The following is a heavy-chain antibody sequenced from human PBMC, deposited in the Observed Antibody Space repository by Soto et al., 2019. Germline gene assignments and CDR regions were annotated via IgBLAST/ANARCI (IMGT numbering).Heavy chain of an antibody. CDR3: AKNGEYCSSTSCYDAFDI. V-gene: IGHV3-23*01. Sequence: GGSLRLSCAASGFTFSSYAMSWVRQAPGKGLEWVSAISGSGGSTYYADSVKGRFTISSDNSKNTLYLQMNSLRAEDTAVYYCAKNGEYCSSTSCYDAFDIWGQGTMVTVSS. D-gene: IGHD2-2*01. CDR2: ISGSGGST. CDR1: GFTFSSYA. J-gene: IGHJ3*02.